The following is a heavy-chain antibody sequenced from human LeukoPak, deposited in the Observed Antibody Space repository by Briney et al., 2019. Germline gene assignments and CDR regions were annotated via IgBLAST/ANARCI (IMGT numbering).Heavy chain of an antibody. D-gene: IGHD4-17*01. CDR1: GGSFTSGGYY. J-gene: IGHJ5*01. V-gene: IGHV4-31*03. Sequence: SETLSLTCTVSGGSFTSGGYYWSWIRQHPGKGLEWIGYIYYTGSTHYNPSLKSRVSMSVDPSKMRFSLNIMSVTAADTAIYYCARDKVTVRGNWFDSWGQGTLVAVSS. CDR2: IYYTGST. CDR3: ARDKVTVRGNWFDS.